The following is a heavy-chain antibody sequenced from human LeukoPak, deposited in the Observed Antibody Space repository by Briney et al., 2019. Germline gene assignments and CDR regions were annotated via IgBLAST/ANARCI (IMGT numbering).Heavy chain of an antibody. CDR1: GFTVSSNF. CDR3: ARERVTTFLSPVYYGMDV. D-gene: IGHD3-16*01. V-gene: IGHV3-66*01. CDR2: IFSDDRR. J-gene: IGHJ6*02. Sequence: GGSLRLSCAASGFTVSSNFVTWVRQAPGKGLEWVSVIFSDDRRDYADSVKGRFTISRDSSKNTVFLQVNSLRVEDTAVYYCARERVTTFLSPVYYGMDVWGQGTTVTVSS.